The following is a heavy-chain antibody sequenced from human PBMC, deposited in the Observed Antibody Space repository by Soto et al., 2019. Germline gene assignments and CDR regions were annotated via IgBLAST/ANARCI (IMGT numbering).Heavy chain of an antibody. CDR1: GYTFTSYY. CDR3: ARTLWSGYLGTEPNGMDV. Sequence: ASVKVSCKASGYTFTSYYMHWVRQAPGQGLEWMGIINPSGGSTSYAQKFQGRVTMTRDTSTSTVYMELSSLRSEGTAVYYCARTLWSGYLGTEPNGMDVWGQGTTVTVSS. J-gene: IGHJ6*02. V-gene: IGHV1-46*01. CDR2: INPSGGST. D-gene: IGHD3-3*01.